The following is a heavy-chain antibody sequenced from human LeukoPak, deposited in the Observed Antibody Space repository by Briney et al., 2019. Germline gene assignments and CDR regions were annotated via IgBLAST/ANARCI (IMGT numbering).Heavy chain of an antibody. CDR1: VFTFNNYW. V-gene: IGHV3-74*01. CDR2: INSDGSRT. J-gene: IGHJ6*02. CDR3: TRDRSVPGRYYYYYAMDV. Sequence: PGGSLRLSCAASVFTFNNYWMHWVRQAPGKGLVWVSHINSDGSRTTYADSVKGRFTISRDNDKNTLYLQMNSLRVEDTAVYYCTRDRSVPGRYYYYYAMDVWGQGTTVTVSS. D-gene: IGHD2-2*01.